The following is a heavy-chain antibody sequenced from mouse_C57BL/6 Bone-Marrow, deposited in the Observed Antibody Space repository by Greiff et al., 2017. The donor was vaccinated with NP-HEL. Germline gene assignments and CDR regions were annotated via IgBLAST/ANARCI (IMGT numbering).Heavy chain of an antibody. CDR2: IDPSDSYT. Sequence: QVQLQQPGAELVMPGASVKLSCKASGYTFTSYWMHWVKQRPGQGLEWIGEIDPSDSYTNYNQKFKGKSTLTVDKSSSTAYMQLSSLTSEDSAVYYGARYYYGSDWYFDVWGTGTTVTVSS. CDR3: ARYYYGSDWYFDV. J-gene: IGHJ1*03. CDR1: GYTFTSYW. D-gene: IGHD1-1*01. V-gene: IGHV1-69*01.